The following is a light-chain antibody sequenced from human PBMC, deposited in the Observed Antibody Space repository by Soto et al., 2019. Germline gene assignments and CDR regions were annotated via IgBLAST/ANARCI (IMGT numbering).Light chain of an antibody. Sequence: EIVMTQSPATLSVSPGDRATLSCRASQSVSSNLAWYQQKPGQAPRLLIYGASTRSTGIPARFSGSGSGTEFTLTISSLQSEDFSVYYCQQYNTWPPFTFGPGTKVDIK. CDR2: GAS. J-gene: IGKJ3*01. CDR3: QQYNTWPPFT. CDR1: QSVSSN. V-gene: IGKV3-15*01.